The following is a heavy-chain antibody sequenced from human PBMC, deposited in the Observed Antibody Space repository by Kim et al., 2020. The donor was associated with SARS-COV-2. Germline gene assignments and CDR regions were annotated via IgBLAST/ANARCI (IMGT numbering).Heavy chain of an antibody. V-gene: IGHV3-11*01. CDR3: ARTYSSSWYPHWYFDL. Sequence: GGSLRLSCAASGFTFSDYYMSWIRQAPGKGLEWVSYISSSGSTIYYADSVKGRFTISRDNAKNSLYLQMNSLRAEDTAVYYCARTYSSSWYPHWYFDLWGRGTLVTVSS. D-gene: IGHD6-13*01. J-gene: IGHJ2*01. CDR2: ISSSGSTI. CDR1: GFTFSDYY.